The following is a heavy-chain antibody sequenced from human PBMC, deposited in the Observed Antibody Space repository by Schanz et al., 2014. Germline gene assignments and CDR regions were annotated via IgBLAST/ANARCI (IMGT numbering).Heavy chain of an antibody. CDR1: GFTFSTYW. CDR2: ISSGGRNI. J-gene: IGHJ6*03. CDR3: ARPSDSSWYMDV. Sequence: EVQLLESGGGLVQPGGSLRLSCAASGFTFSTYWMHWVRQAPGKGLVWVSSISSGGRNISYADSVKGRFTISRDNARNSLYLQLNSLRAEDTAVYYCARPSDSSWYMDVWGKGTTVTVSS. D-gene: IGHD2-21*02. V-gene: IGHV3-21*01.